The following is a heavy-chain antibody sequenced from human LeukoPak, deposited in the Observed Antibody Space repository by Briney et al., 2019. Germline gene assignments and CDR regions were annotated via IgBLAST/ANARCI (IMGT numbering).Heavy chain of an antibody. CDR3: ARSDSSGWYDAFDI. D-gene: IGHD3-22*01. J-gene: IGHJ3*02. CDR1: GGSISSGGYY. CDR2: IYYSGST. V-gene: IGHV4-31*03. Sequence: SETLSLTCTVSGGSISSGGYYWSWIRQHPGKGLEWIGYIYYSGSTYYNPSLKGRVTISVDTSKSQFSLKLSSVTAADTAVYYCARSDSSGWYDAFDIWGQGTMVTVSS.